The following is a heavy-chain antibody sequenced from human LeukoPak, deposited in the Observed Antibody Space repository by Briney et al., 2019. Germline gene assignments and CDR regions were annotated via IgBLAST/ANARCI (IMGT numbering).Heavy chain of an antibody. Sequence: SETLSLTCGVSGGSISSTNWYSWVRQPPGQGLEWIGEISLSGLTNYNPSLKSRVTMSLDKSKNLLSLTLTSVTAADTAVYYCSRESGASSPFGYWGQGTLVSVTS. CDR2: ISLSGLT. CDR1: GGSISSTNW. J-gene: IGHJ4*02. CDR3: SRESGASSPFGY. V-gene: IGHV4-4*02. D-gene: IGHD1-26*01.